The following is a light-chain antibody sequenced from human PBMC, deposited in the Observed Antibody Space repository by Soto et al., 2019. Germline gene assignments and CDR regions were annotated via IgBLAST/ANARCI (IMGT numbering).Light chain of an antibody. CDR3: AAWDDSLNGVV. CDR1: SSNIGSNT. J-gene: IGLJ2*01. CDR2: NNN. V-gene: IGLV1-44*01. Sequence: QSVLTQPPSASGTPGQRVATSCSGSSSNIGSNTVNWYQQLPGMAPKLLIYNNNQRPSGVPDRFSGSKSGTSASLAISGLQSEDEADYYCAAWDDSLNGVVFGGGTKLTVL.